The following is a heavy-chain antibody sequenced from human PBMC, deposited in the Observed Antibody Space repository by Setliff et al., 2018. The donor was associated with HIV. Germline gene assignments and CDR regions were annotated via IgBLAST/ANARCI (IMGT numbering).Heavy chain of an antibody. V-gene: IGHV1-69*05. D-gene: IGHD6-13*01. CDR1: GGRFSRYA. CDR3: ARGSTAPGFNWFDP. CDR2: IIPIFRTT. Sequence: GASVKVSCKASGGRFSRYAINWVRQAPGQGLEWIGGIIPIFRTTNFAQNFQGRVTFTTDESTSTAYMDLRSLISDDTAVYYCARGSTAPGFNWFDPWGQGTLVTVS. J-gene: IGHJ5*02.